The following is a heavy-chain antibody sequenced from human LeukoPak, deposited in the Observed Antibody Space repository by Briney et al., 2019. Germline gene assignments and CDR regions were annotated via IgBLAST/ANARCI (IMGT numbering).Heavy chain of an antibody. V-gene: IGHV3-74*01. CDR3: VRDFRSADY. CDR1: GFTFSNYC. J-gene: IGHJ4*02. Sequence: GGSLRLSCTVSGFTFSNYCMHWVRQTPGKGLIWVSRICPGGTITNYADSVKGRFTISRDDAKNMMFLQMNSLRADDTAVYYCVRDFRSADYWGQGILVTVSS. CDR2: ICPGGTIT.